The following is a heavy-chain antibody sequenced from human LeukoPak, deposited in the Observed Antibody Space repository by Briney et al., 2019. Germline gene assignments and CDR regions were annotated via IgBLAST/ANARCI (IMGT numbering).Heavy chain of an antibody. CDR3: ATPSGSYFGYYYFHW. J-gene: IGHJ4*02. V-gene: IGHV1-69-2*01. CDR1: GYKFSDYY. D-gene: IGHD1-26*01. CDR2: VNPKNGET. Sequence: ASVKISCKASGYKFSDYYGHWVRQASGKGLEWMGRVNPKNGETMYVGKLLGRISISADTSTNTVYMELSSLRSEDTAVYYCATPSGSYFGYYYFHWWGQGTLVTVSS.